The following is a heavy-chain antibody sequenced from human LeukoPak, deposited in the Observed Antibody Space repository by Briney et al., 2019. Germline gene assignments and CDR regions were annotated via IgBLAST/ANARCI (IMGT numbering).Heavy chain of an antibody. CDR1: GGTFSSYA. Sequence: SVKVSCKASGGTFSSYAISWVRQAPGQGLEWMGGIIPIFGTANYAQKFQGRVTITADESTSTAYMELSSLRSEDTAVYYCARVNPHFGKWELLDAFDIWGQGTMVTVSS. CDR3: ARVNPHFGKWELLDAFDI. J-gene: IGHJ3*02. D-gene: IGHD1-26*01. V-gene: IGHV1-69*13. CDR2: IIPIFGTA.